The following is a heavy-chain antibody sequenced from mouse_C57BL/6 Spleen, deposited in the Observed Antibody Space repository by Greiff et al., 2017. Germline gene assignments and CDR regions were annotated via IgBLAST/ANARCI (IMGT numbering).Heavy chain of an antibody. Sequence: EVHLVESGPELVKPGASVKISCKASGYSFTDYNMNWVKQSNGKSLEWIGVINPNYGTTSYNQKFKGKATLTVDQSSSTAYMQLNSLTSEDSAVYYCASPPADGSSWDYFDYWGQGTTLTVSS. CDR2: INPNYGTT. J-gene: IGHJ2*01. CDR3: ASPPADGSSWDYFDY. D-gene: IGHD1-1*01. CDR1: GYSFTDYN. V-gene: IGHV1-39*01.